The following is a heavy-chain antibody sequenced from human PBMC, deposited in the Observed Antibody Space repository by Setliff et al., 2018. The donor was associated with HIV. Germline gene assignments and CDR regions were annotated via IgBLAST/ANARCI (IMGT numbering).Heavy chain of an antibody. CDR3: AALTTGYYLDY. CDR1: GGSLSGYY. V-gene: IGHV4-31*11. Sequence: PSETLSLTCAVYGGSLSGYYWSWIRQHPGTGLEWIAYIYFSGSTYYNPSLKSRVTVSLDMSKNQFSLRLSSVTAADTAVYYCAALTTGYYLDYWGQGTLVTVSS. D-gene: IGHD4-17*01. J-gene: IGHJ4*01. CDR2: IYFSGST.